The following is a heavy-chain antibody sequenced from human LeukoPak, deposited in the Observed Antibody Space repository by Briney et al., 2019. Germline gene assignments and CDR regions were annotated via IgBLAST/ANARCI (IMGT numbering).Heavy chain of an antibody. V-gene: IGHV3-21*01. J-gene: IGHJ4*02. Sequence: PGGSLRLSCAASGFTFSSYSMNWVRQAPGKVLEWVSSISSSSSYIYYADSVKGRFTISRDNAKNSLYLQMNSLRAEDTAVYYCARVTAYYYDSSGYFDQWGQGTLVTVSS. CDR1: GFTFSSYS. CDR3: ARVTAYYYDSSGYFDQ. D-gene: IGHD3-22*01. CDR2: ISSSSSYI.